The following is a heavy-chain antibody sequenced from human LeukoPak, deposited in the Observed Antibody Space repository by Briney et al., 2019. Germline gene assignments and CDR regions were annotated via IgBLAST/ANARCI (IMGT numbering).Heavy chain of an antibody. J-gene: IGHJ4*02. CDR1: GGSFSGYY. V-gene: IGHV4-34*01. Sequence: PSETLSLTCAVYGGSFSGYYWSWIRQPPGKGLEWIGEINHSGSTNYNPSLKSRVAISVDTSKNQFSLKLSSVTAADTAVYYCARDLGGGYSNYWGQGTLVTVSS. D-gene: IGHD3-10*01. CDR3: ARDLGGGYSNY. CDR2: INHSGST.